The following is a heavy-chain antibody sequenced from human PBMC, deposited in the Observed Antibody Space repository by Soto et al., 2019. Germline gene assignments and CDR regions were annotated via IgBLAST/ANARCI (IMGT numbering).Heavy chain of an antibody. Sequence: QVQLMQSGAEVKKPGASVKVSCKASGYTFTDYQIHWVRQAPGQGLEWMGWINPNSGDTNFAEKFQGWVIMTRDVSSSTAYLELGSLKSDDTAVYSCATQNSDYGSGTYSYWGQGTLVTVSS. J-gene: IGHJ4*02. V-gene: IGHV1-2*04. CDR3: ATQNSDYGSGTYSY. D-gene: IGHD3-10*01. CDR1: GYTFTDYQ. CDR2: INPNSGDT.